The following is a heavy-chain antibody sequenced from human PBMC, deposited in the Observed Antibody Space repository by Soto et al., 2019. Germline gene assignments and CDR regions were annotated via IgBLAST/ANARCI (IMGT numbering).Heavy chain of an antibody. CDR1: GYTFTSYG. V-gene: IGHV1-18*01. Sequence: EASVKVSCKASGYTFTSYGISWVRQAPGQRLEWMGWISAYNGNTNYAQKLQGRVTMTTDTSTSTAYMELRSLRSDDTAVYYCARRTGLGYYYYMDVWGKGTTVTVSS. CDR3: ARRTGLGYYYYMDV. CDR2: ISAYNGNT. D-gene: IGHD1-1*01. J-gene: IGHJ6*03.